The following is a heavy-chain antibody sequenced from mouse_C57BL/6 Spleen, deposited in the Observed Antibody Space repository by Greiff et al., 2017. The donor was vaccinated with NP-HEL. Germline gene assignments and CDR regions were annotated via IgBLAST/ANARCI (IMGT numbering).Heavy chain of an antibody. CDR3: TNYYGSSWFAY. J-gene: IGHJ3*01. V-gene: IGHV1-5*01. CDR2: IYPGNSDT. Sequence: EVQLQQSGTVLARPGASVKMSCKTSGYTFTSYWMHWVKQRPGQGLEWIGAIYPGNSDTSYNQKFKGKAKLTAVTSASTAYMELSSRTNEDSAVYYCTNYYGSSWFAYWGQGTLVTVSA. CDR1: GYTFTSYW. D-gene: IGHD1-1*01.